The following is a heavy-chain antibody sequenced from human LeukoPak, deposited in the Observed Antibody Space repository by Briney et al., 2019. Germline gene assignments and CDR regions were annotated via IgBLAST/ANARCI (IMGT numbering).Heavy chain of an antibody. Sequence: SETLSLTCTVSGGSISSSSYYWGWIRQPPGKGLGWIGSIYYSGSTYYNPSLKSRVTISVDTSKNQFSLKLSSVTAADTAVYYCATAPTYYYDSSLYYFDYWGQGTLVTVSS. J-gene: IGHJ4*02. V-gene: IGHV4-39*01. D-gene: IGHD3-22*01. CDR2: IYYSGST. CDR1: GGSISSSSYY. CDR3: ATAPTYYYDSSLYYFDY.